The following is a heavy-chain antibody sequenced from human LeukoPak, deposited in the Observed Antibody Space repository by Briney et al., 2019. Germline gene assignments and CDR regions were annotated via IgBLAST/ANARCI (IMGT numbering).Heavy chain of an antibody. J-gene: IGHJ2*01. CDR2: IGTAGDT. CDR1: GFTFSSYD. Sequence: GGSLRLSCAPSGFTFSSYDMYWVRHATGKGLEWVSAIGTAGDTYYSGSVKGRFTISRENAKNSLYLQMKSLRAGDTAVYYCARVRKYSGYYSWYFDLWGRGTLVTVSS. CDR3: ARVRKYSGYYSWYFDL. D-gene: IGHD5-12*01. V-gene: IGHV3-13*01.